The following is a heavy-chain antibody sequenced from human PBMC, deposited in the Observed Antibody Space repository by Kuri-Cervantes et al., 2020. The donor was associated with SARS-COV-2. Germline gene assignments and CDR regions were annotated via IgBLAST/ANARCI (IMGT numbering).Heavy chain of an antibody. CDR1: GYTFIGYY. V-gene: IGHV1-2*02. Sequence: ASVKVSCKASGYTFIGYYMHWVRQAPGQGLEWMGWINPKSGASSYAQKFQGRVTMTRATSINTVYMELSTLRSDDTAVYYCARHEGVPAAFRLNWFDPWGQGTLVTVSS. D-gene: IGHD2-2*01. CDR2: INPKSGAS. CDR3: ARHEGVPAAFRLNWFDP. J-gene: IGHJ5*02.